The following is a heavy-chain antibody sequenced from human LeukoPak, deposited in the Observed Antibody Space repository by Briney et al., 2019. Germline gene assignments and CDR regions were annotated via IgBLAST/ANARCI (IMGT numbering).Heavy chain of an antibody. CDR2: INPNSGGT. CDR1: GYTFTGYY. J-gene: IGHJ6*02. D-gene: IGHD6-19*01. Sequence: GASVKVSCKASGYTFTGYYMHWVRQAPGQGLEGMGWINPNSGGTNYAQKFQGRVTMTRDTSISTAYMELSRLRSDDTAVYYCARSSSGYSSGWYGLYYGMDVWGQGTTVTVSS. CDR3: ARSSSGYSSGWYGLYYGMDV. V-gene: IGHV1-2*02.